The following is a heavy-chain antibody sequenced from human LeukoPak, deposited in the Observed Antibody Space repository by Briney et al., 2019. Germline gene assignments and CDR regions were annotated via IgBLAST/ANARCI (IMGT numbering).Heavy chain of an antibody. V-gene: IGHV4-39*07. J-gene: IGHJ4*02. D-gene: IGHD3-10*02. CDR1: GGSISSSSYY. CDR2: IYYSGST. Sequence: SETLSLTCTVSGGSISSSSYYWGWIRQPPGKGLEWIGSIYYSGSTYYNPSLKSRVTISVDTSKNQFSLKLSSVTAADTAVYYCARGVFLDYWGQGTLVTVSS. CDR3: ARGVFLDY.